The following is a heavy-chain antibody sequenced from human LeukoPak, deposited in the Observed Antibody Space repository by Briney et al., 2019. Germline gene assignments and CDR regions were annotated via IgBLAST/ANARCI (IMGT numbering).Heavy chain of an antibody. CDR3: AKLPAAGGDYVYMDS. V-gene: IGHV3-23*01. Sequence: GGSLRLSCAASGSTFTNYAMTWVRQAPGKGLEWVSAIARSGGYTYYADSVRGRFTISRDNSKNTLYLQMSSLRAEDTAVYYCAKLPAAGGDYVYMDSWGQGTLVTVSS. J-gene: IGHJ4*02. D-gene: IGHD3-16*01. CDR1: GSTFTNYA. CDR2: IARSGGYT.